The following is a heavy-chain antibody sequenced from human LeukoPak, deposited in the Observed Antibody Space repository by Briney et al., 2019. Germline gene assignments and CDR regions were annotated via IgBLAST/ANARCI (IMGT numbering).Heavy chain of an antibody. D-gene: IGHD3-3*01. CDR1: GFTFSSYA. CDR2: ISGSDGST. J-gene: IGHJ4*02. Sequence: GGSLRLSCAASGFTFSSYAMSWVRQAPGKGLEWVSAISGSDGSTYYADSVKGRFTISRDNSKNTLYLQMNSLRAEDTAVYYCAKARPIFGVVTSRRGWYFDYWGQGTLVTVS. CDR3: AKARPIFGVVTSRRGWYFDY. V-gene: IGHV3-23*01.